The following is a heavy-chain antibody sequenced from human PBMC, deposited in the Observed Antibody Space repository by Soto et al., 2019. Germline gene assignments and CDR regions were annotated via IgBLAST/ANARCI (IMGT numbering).Heavy chain of an antibody. CDR1: GFTFNNAW. CDR2: IKSKTDGETT. D-gene: IGHD6-13*01. CDR3: TTGHSAGLY. V-gene: IGHV3-15*01. J-gene: IGHJ4*02. Sequence: EVQLVESGGGLVKPGGSLRLSCTASGFTFNNAWMSWVRQGPGKGLEWVGRIKSKTDGETTDYAAPVKGRFSISRDDSGHTLYLQINSLKTEDTAVYYCTTGHSAGLYWGQGTLVTVSS.